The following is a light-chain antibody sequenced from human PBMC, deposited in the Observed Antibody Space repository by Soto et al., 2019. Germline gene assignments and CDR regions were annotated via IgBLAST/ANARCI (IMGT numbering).Light chain of an antibody. CDR2: EVS. CDR1: SSDVGGYNY. Sequence: QSVLTQPPSASGSPGQSVTISCTGTSSDVGGYNYVSWYQQHPGKAPKLMIYEVSKRPSGVPDSFSGSKSGNTASLTVSGLQAEDEADYYCSSYAVFGTGTKVTVL. V-gene: IGLV2-8*01. CDR3: SSYAV. J-gene: IGLJ1*01.